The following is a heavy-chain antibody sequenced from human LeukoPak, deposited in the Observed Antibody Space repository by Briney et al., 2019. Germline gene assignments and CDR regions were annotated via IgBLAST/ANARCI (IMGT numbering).Heavy chain of an antibody. V-gene: IGHV4-39*02. D-gene: IGHD3-16*01. CDR1: GGSISSSGYY. Sequence: SETLSLTCTVSGGSISSSGYYWGCIRQPPGKGLECIGIMSYSGSTYYNPSLKSRVTMSVDTSKNHFSLQLNSVTPEDTAVYSCAWGNYYFDHWGQGILVTVSS. CDR3: AWGNYYFDH. CDR2: MSYSGST. J-gene: IGHJ4*02.